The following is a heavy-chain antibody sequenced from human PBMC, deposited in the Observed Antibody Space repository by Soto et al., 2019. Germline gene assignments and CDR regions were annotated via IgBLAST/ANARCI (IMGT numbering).Heavy chain of an antibody. CDR1: GFTFISYE. D-gene: IGHD3-16*01. CDR2: ISSSGSTI. CDR3: ARDLARGMDV. Sequence: GGSLRLSCAASGFTFISYEMNWVRQAPGKGLEWVSYISSSGSTIYYADSVKGRFTISRDNAKNSLYLQMNSLRAEDTAVYYCARDLARGMDVWGQGTTVTVSS. J-gene: IGHJ6*02. V-gene: IGHV3-48*03.